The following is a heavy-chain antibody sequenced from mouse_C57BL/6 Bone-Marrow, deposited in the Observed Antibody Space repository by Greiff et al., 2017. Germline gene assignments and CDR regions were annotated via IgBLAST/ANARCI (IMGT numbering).Heavy chain of an antibody. D-gene: IGHD1-1*01. J-gene: IGHJ1*03. V-gene: IGHV5-9*01. Sequence: EVKLVESGGGLVKPGGSLKLSCAASGFTFSSYTMSWVRQTPEKRLEWVATISGGGGNTYYPDSVKGRFTISSDNAKHTLYLQMSSLRAEDTALYYCARRAYGSSSWYFDVWGTGTTVTVSS. CDR3: ARRAYGSSSWYFDV. CDR1: GFTFSSYT. CDR2: ISGGGGNT.